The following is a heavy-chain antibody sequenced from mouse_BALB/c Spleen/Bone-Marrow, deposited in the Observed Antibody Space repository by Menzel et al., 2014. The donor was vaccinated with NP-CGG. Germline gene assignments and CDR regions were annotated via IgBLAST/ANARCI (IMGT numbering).Heavy chain of an antibody. CDR1: GYAFTDYL. V-gene: IGHV1-54*01. Sequence: QVQLQQSGAELVRPGTSVKVSCKASGYAFTDYLMEWLKQRPGQGLEWIGVINPGSGSTNYNEKFKDKATLTADKSSSTAYTQLSSLTSDDSAVYFCAGYDGYFDYWGQGTILTVSS. J-gene: IGHJ2*01. CDR2: INPGSGST. D-gene: IGHD2-3*01. CDR3: AGYDGYFDY.